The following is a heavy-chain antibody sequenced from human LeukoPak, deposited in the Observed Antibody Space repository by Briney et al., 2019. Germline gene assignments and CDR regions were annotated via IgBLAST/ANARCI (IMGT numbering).Heavy chain of an antibody. V-gene: IGHV3-53*01. CDR2: IYSGGST. Sequence: GGSLRLSCAASGFTVSSNYMSWVRQAPGKGLEWVSVIYSGGSTYYADSVKGRFTISRDNSKNTLYLQMNSLRAEDTAAYYCASGYYDSSGYYHDYWGQGTLVTVSS. CDR1: GFTVSSNY. CDR3: ASGYYDSSGYYHDY. J-gene: IGHJ4*02. D-gene: IGHD3-22*01.